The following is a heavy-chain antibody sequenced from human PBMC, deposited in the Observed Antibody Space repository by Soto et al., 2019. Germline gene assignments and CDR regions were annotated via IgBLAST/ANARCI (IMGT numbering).Heavy chain of an antibody. D-gene: IGHD1-20*01. V-gene: IGHV3-21*01. CDR3: ARVTGTLNYMDV. Sequence: GSLRLSCAASGFTFSSYSMNWVRQAPGKGLEWVSSISSSSSYIYYADSVKGRFTISRDNAKNSLYLQTNSLRAEDTAVYYCARVTGTLNYMDVWGKGTTVTVSS. CDR1: GFTFSSYS. J-gene: IGHJ6*03. CDR2: ISSSSSYI.